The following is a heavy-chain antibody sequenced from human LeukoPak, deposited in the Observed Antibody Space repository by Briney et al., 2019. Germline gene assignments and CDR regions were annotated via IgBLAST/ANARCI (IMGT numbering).Heavy chain of an antibody. D-gene: IGHD2-2*01. CDR2: INTNTGNP. CDR1: GYIFTSFA. CDR3: AKQGPGHCGSTSCYGVDY. V-gene: IGHV7-4-1*02. J-gene: IGHJ4*02. Sequence: ASVKVSCKASGYIFTSFAVSWVRQAPGQGLEWMGWINTNTGNPTYVQGFTGRFVFSLDTSVSTAYLQISSLKAEDTAVYFCAKQGPGHCGSTSCYGVDYWGQGTLVTVSS.